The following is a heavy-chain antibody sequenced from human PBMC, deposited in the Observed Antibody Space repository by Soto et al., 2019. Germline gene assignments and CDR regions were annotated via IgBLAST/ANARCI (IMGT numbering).Heavy chain of an antibody. J-gene: IGHJ6*02. CDR1: GFTFSSYS. CDR2: TSSGSSYI. Sequence: GGSVRLSCAASGFTFSSYSMNWVRQAPGKGLEWVSSTSSGSSYINYADSVKGRFTISRDNAKNSLYLQMNSLRAEDTAVYYCARPLPDVWGQGTTVTVPS. CDR3: ARPLPDV. V-gene: IGHV3-21*01.